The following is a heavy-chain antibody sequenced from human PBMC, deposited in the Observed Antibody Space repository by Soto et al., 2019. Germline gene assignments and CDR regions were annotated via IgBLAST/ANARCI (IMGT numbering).Heavy chain of an antibody. V-gene: IGHV1-3*01. CDR2: INAANGNT. CDR1: GHIATNYA. Sequence: ASVKVSCKVSGHIATNYAMQWVRQAPGQRREWMGWINAANGNTKYSQKFQGRVTMTRDTSASTTYMELRSLGSEDTAVYYCAGGILRSDTWAFDIWG. J-gene: IGHJ3*02. CDR3: AGGILRSDTWAFDI. D-gene: IGHD2-8*02.